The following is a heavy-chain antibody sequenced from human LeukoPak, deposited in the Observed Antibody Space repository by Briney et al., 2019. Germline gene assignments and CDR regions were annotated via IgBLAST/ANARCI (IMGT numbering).Heavy chain of an antibody. Sequence: GGSLRLSCAASGFIFSTYGMHWVRQAPDKGLEWVAHIRYDGSEKWYADSVKGRFTVSKDDFKNMAYLEMNSLRTEDTAVYYCAKGSGTWAFHHYGQGTLVTVSS. J-gene: IGHJ1*01. CDR3: AKGSGTWAFHH. CDR1: GFIFSTYG. D-gene: IGHD2-15*01. V-gene: IGHV3-30*02. CDR2: IRYDGSEK.